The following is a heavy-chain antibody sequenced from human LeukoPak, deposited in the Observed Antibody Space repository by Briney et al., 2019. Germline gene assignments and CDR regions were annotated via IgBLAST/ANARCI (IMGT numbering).Heavy chain of an antibody. CDR1: GYTFTSYD. J-gene: IGHJ6*02. V-gene: IGHV1-8*01. Sequence: GASVKVSCKASGYTFTSYDINWVRQATGQGLEWMGWMNPNSGNTGYAQKFQGRVTMTRNTSISTAYMELSSLRSEDTAVYYCARGDTWIQSYRYYGMDVWGQGTTVTVS. CDR3: ARGDTWIQSYRYYGMDV. CDR2: MNPNSGNT. D-gene: IGHD5-18*01.